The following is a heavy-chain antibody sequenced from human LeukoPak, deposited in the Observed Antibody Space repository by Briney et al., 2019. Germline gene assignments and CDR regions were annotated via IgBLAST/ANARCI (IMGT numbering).Heavy chain of an antibody. CDR2: VYTAGNT. CDR1: GFSVSSNY. CDR3: ARGRVDQGPSSY. Sequence: GGSLRLSCAASGFSVSSNYMSWVRQAPGKGLEWVSVVYTAGNTYYADSLKGRFTISRDNAKNSLYLQMNSLGAEDTAVYYCARGRVDQGPSSYWGQGTLVTVSS. J-gene: IGHJ4*02. V-gene: IGHV3-53*01.